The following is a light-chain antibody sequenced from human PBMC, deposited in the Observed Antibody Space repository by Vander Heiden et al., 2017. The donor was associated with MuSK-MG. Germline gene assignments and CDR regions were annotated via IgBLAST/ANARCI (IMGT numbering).Light chain of an antibody. V-gene: IGLV2-23*02. J-gene: IGLJ2*01. Sequence: QCALIQPASMSGSPGPSITISCTVSSHDIAKDKVGAGYPRHPGRAPKVVMYAVTDRPSVVADRCSGSKSDNTDSLPTYVRQADDEAEYYCSASEGINEYVLVGGGTKRTVL. CDR1: SHDIAKDKV. CDR2: AVT. CDR3: SASEGINEYVL.